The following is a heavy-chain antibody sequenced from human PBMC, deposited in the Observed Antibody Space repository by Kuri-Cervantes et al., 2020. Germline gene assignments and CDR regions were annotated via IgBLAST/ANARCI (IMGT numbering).Heavy chain of an antibody. CDR2: IKQDGSEK. J-gene: IGHJ4*02. CDR3: VASSVIAPFY. CDR1: GFTFSSYW. V-gene: IGHV3-7*03. D-gene: IGHD2/OR15-2a*01. Sequence: GGSLRLSCAASGFTFSSYWMSWVRQAPGKGLEWVANIKQDGSEKYYVDSVKGRFTISRDNGKNSLHLQVNSLTAEDTAVYYCVASSVIAPFYWGQGTLVTVSS.